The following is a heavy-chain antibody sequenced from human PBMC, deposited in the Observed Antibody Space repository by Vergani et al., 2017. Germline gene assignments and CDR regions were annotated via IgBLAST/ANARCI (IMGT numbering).Heavy chain of an antibody. V-gene: IGHV1-46*03. D-gene: IGHD3-9*01. J-gene: IGHJ4*02. CDR3: ARGDYGILTGYRY. Sequence: QVQVVQSGAEVKKSGASVKVSCKTSGYTFSNYYMHWVRQAPGQGLEWMGIINPSGGHPNYAQKFQGRVTMTRDTSTSTVYMGLSSLRAEDTAIYYFARGDYGILTGYRYWGQGTLVTVSA. CDR1: GYTFSNYY. CDR2: INPSGGHP.